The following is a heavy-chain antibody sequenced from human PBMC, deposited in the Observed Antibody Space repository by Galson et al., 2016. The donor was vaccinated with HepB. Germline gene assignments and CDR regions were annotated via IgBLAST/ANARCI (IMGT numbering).Heavy chain of an antibody. CDR1: GFVFSNFG. CDR3: AKERLVRRIFDH. D-gene: IGHD1-1*01. J-gene: IGHJ4*02. Sequence: SLRLSCAASGFVFSNFGLRWVRQAPGKGLEWVASISTRRTTYYSDSVQGRFTISRDNSNNTLYLPMNGLRAEDPAVYYCAKERLVRRIFDHWGQGTLLTVSS. V-gene: IGHV3-23*01. CDR2: ISTRRTT.